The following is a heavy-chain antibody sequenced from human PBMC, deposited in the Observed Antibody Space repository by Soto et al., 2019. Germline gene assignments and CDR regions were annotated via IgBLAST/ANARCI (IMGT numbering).Heavy chain of an antibody. V-gene: IGHV3-23*01. J-gene: IGHJ2*01. CDR2: ISGSGGST. Sequence: EVQLWESGGGLVQPGGSLRLSCAASGFTFSSYAMSWVRQAPGKGLEWVSAISGSGGSTYYADSLKGRFTISRDNSKHTLDLQMNSLRAEDTAVYYCAQGDWYFDLWGRGTLVTVSS. CDR1: GFTFSSYA. CDR3: AQGDWYFDL.